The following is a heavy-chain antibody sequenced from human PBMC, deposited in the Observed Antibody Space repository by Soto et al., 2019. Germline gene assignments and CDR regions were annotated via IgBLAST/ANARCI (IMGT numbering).Heavy chain of an antibody. J-gene: IGHJ4*02. CDR2: IYYSGST. Sequence: SETLSLTCTVSGGAISSYYWSWIRQPPGKGLEWIGYIYYSGSTNYTPSLKSRVTISVDTSKNQFSLKLSSVTAADTAVYYCARAGPPQYFDYWGQGALVTVSS. V-gene: IGHV4-59*01. CDR3: ARAGPPQYFDY. CDR1: GGAISSYY.